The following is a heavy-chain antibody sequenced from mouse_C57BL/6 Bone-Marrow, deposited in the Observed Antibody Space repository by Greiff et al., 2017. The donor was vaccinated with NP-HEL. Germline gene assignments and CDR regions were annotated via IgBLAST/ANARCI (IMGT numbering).Heavy chain of an antibody. Sequence: LQESGPELVKPGASVKISCKASGYSFTSYYIHWVKQRPGQGLEWIGWIYPGSGNTKYNEKFKGKATLTADTSSSTAYMQLSSLTSEDSAVYYCARSYYYGSSYSYWGQGTLVTVSA. J-gene: IGHJ3*01. V-gene: IGHV1-66*01. CDR3: ARSYYYGSSYSY. D-gene: IGHD1-1*01. CDR2: IYPGSGNT. CDR1: GYSFTSYY.